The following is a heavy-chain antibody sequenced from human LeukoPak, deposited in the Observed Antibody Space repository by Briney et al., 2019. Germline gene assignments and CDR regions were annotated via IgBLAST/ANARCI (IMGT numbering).Heavy chain of an antibody. D-gene: IGHD2-15*01. Sequence: PGGSLRLSCAASGFTFSLYGMHWVRQAPGKGLEWVAVITIDGRDTKYVDSVKGRFTNSRDNSKNTLYLQMDSLRAEDTAVYYCAKDGSIGAAEYYFDSWGQGTLVTVSS. J-gene: IGHJ4*02. CDR2: ITIDGRDT. CDR1: GFTFSLYG. CDR3: AKDGSIGAAEYYFDS. V-gene: IGHV3-30*18.